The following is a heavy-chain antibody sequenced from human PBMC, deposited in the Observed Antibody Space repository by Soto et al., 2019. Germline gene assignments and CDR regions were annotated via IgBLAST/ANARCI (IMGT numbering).Heavy chain of an antibody. CDR1: GDSISSSNYF. D-gene: IGHD6-19*01. V-gene: IGHV4-39*02. CDR3: ARRYGWLYFDY. J-gene: IGHJ4*02. Sequence: QLQLQESGPGLVKPWETLSLTCTVSGDSISSSNYFWGWIRQPPGKGLEWIGTIFYSVSTYYNPSRKSRVTITGDTSKNHCSLRLLSVAAADTALYYCARRYGWLYFDYWGQGSLVTVSS. CDR2: IFYSVST.